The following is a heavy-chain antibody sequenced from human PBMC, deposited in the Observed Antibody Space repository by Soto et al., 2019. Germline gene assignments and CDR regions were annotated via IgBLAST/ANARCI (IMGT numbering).Heavy chain of an antibody. D-gene: IGHD3-22*01. Sequence: PRESLKISCKGSGYSFTSYWIGWERQMPGKGLEWMGIIYPDDSDTRYSPSFQGQVTISADKSITTAYLQWSSLKASDTAMYYCARYYYDSSGYLAAFDIWGQGTMVTVS. CDR2: IYPDDSDT. CDR3: ARYYYDSSGYLAAFDI. J-gene: IGHJ3*02. CDR1: GYSFTSYW. V-gene: IGHV5-51*01.